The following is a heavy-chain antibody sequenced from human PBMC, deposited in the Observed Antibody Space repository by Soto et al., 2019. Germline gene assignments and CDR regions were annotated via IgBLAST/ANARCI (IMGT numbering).Heavy chain of an antibody. CDR1: GFTFSNYG. D-gene: IGHD3-16*01. CDR2: IWHDGSRK. Sequence: QVQLVEYGGGVGQPGTSLRLSCVATGFTFSNYGIHWIRQAPGRGLEWVAVIWHDGSRKYLADSVRGRFTISRDNSKNTVYLQMSSLRVEDSAVYYCEGRDDPFHVWGQGTMVTVSS. CDR3: EGRDDPFHV. J-gene: IGHJ3*01. V-gene: IGHV3-33*01.